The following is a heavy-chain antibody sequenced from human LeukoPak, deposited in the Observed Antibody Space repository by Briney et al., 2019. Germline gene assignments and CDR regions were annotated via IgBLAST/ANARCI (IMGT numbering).Heavy chain of an antibody. D-gene: IGHD4-23*01. CDR1: GGSISSSSYY. Sequence: SETLSLTCTVSGGSISSSSYYWGWIRQPPGKGLEWIGSIYYSGSTNYNPSLKSRVTMSVDTSKKQFSLKLNSVTAADTAVYYCTRTSPRYGGFDYWGPGTLVTVSS. CDR2: IYYSGST. J-gene: IGHJ4*02. CDR3: TRTSPRYGGFDY. V-gene: IGHV4-39*07.